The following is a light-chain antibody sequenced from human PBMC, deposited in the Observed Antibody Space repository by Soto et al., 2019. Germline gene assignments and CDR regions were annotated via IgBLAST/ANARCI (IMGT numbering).Light chain of an antibody. CDR2: EVN. V-gene: IGLV2-23*02. Sequence: QSALTQPASVSGSPGQSITISCTGTRSDVGSYNLVSWFQQHPGKAPKLMIYEVNKRPSGVSNRFSGSKSGNTASLTISGLQAVDEADYYCCSFAGTTTYVLFGGGTQLTVL. CDR1: RSDVGSYNL. J-gene: IGLJ2*01. CDR3: CSFAGTTTYVL.